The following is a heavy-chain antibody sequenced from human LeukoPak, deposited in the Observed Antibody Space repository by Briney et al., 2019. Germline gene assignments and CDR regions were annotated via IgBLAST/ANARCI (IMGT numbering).Heavy chain of an antibody. CDR3: AMLRLGELSLLANAYDI. CDR1: GSSVNSDQY. V-gene: IGHV4-38-2*01. J-gene: IGHJ3*02. CDR2: VHQTGSP. Sequence: SETLSLTCDVSGSSVNSDQYWGWMRHSPGAGLEWIGSVHQTGSPYYNPSLGSRVSLSIDSTKNSFSLRLTPVTAADTAVYYCAMLRLGELSLLANAYDIWGQGTMVIVSS. D-gene: IGHD3-16*02.